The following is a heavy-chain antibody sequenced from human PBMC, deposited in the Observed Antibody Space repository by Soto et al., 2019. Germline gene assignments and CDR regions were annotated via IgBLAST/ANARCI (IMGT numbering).Heavy chain of an antibody. Sequence: QVQLQESGPGLVKPSGTLSLTCAVSGDSFSTSNWWSWVRQPPGKGREWMGEIYHTGSTNYNPSLKSRVNMSIDKSQNQFSLNVNSVTAADTAVYYCASIHYYGSGSFWFDPWGQGTLVTVPS. D-gene: IGHD3-10*01. V-gene: IGHV4-4*02. CDR2: IYHTGST. CDR1: GDSFSTSNW. CDR3: ASIHYYGSGSFWFDP. J-gene: IGHJ5*02.